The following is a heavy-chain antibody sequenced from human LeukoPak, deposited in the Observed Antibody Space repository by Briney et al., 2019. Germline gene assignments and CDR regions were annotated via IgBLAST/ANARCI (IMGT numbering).Heavy chain of an antibody. Sequence: GGSVRLSCAASGVTFSSDAMHWVRQAPGKGLEWVAVISYDGSNKYYADSVKGRFTISRDNSKNTLYLQMNSLRAEDTAVYYCARVVGAFDYWGQGTLVTVSS. CDR3: ARVVGAFDY. J-gene: IGHJ4*02. V-gene: IGHV3-30-3*01. CDR2: ISYDGSNK. CDR1: GVTFSSDA. D-gene: IGHD3-10*01.